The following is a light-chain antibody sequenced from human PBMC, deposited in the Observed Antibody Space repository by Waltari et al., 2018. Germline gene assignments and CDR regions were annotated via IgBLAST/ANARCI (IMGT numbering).Light chain of an antibody. V-gene: IGLV2-23*01. J-gene: IGLJ3*02. CDR1: NSDVGSYNL. Sequence: QSALIQPAPVSGSPGQSITMSCTETNSDVGSYNLVSWYQQHPGKAPKFLIYEGSKRPSGVSYRFSGSKSGNTASLTISGLQADDEADYYCSSYAGSGSPRVFGGGTKLTVL. CDR3: SSYAGSGSPRV. CDR2: EGS.